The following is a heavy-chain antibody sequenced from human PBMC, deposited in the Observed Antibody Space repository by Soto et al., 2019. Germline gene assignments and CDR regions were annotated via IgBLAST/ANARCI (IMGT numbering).Heavy chain of an antibody. J-gene: IGHJ4*02. CDR3: ARDQEGSGWFSY. D-gene: IGHD6-19*01. Sequence: PSETLALTCTVSGGSIRSGGYYWSWIRQHPGKGLEWIGYIYYSGSTYYNPSLKSRVTISVDTSKNQFSLKLSSVTAADTAVYYCARDQEGSGWFSYWGQGTLVTVSS. CDR1: GGSIRSGGYY. CDR2: IYYSGST. V-gene: IGHV4-31*03.